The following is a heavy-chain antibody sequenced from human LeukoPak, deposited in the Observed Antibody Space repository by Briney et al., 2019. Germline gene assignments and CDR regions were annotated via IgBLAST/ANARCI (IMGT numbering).Heavy chain of an antibody. CDR2: ISSSGSTI. J-gene: IGHJ4*02. CDR3: ARGAMVIGSEIAYYFDY. CDR1: GFTFSSYE. Sequence: GSLRLSCAASGFTFSSYEMNWVRRAPGKGLEWVSYISSSGSTIYYADSVKGRFTISRDNAKNSLYLQMNSLRAEDTAVYYCARGAMVIGSEIAYYFDYWGQGTLVTVSS. V-gene: IGHV3-48*03. D-gene: IGHD5-18*01.